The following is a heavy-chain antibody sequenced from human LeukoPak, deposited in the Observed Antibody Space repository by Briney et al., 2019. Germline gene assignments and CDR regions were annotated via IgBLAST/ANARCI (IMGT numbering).Heavy chain of an antibody. V-gene: IGHV1-18*01. J-gene: IGHJ6*03. D-gene: IGHD2-15*01. CDR3: ARGQTKIVVGTLYYMDV. Sequence: ASVKVSCKASGYTFTSYGISWVRQAPGQGLEWMGWISAYNGNTNYAQKLQGRVTMTTDTSTSTAYMGLRSLRSDDTAVYYCARGQTKIVVGTLYYMDVWGKGTTVTVSS. CDR1: GYTFTSYG. CDR2: ISAYNGNT.